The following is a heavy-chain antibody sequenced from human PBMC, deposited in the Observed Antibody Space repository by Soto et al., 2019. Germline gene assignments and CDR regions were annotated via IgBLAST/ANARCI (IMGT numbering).Heavy chain of an antibody. V-gene: IGHV3-21*01. CDR1: GFIFSSYS. J-gene: IGHJ3*02. D-gene: IGHD2-2*01. Sequence: GGSLRLSCAASGFIFSSYSMNWVRQAPGKGLEWVSSISSSSSYIYYADSVKGRFTISRDNAKNLLYLQTNSLRAEDTAVYYCAREIYCSSTSCPRTSFDIWGQGTMVT. CDR2: ISSSSSYI. CDR3: AREIYCSSTSCPRTSFDI.